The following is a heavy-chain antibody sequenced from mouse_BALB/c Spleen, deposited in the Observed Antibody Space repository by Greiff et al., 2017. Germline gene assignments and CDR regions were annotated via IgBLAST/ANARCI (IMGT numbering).Heavy chain of an antibody. D-gene: IGHD2-4*01. J-gene: IGHJ3*01. CDR3: SRGRDYDGAWFAY. Sequence: QVQLQQSGAELVRPGTSVKVSCKASGYAFTNYLIEWVKQRPGQGLEWIGVINPGSGGTNYNEKFKGKATLTADKSSSTAYMQLSSLTSDDSAVYFCSRGRDYDGAWFAYWGQGTLVTVSA. CDR2: INPGSGGT. V-gene: IGHV1-54*03. CDR1: GYAFTNYL.